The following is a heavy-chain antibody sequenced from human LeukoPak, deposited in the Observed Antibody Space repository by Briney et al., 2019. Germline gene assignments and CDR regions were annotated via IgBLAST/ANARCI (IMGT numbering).Heavy chain of an antibody. Sequence: ASVKVSCKASGYTFTGYYMHWVRQAPGQGLEWMGWINPNSGGTNYAQKFQGRATMTRDTSISTAYMELSRLRSDDTAVYYCARDASGWGVANWFDPWGQGTLITVSS. V-gene: IGHV1-2*02. CDR1: GYTFTGYY. CDR2: INPNSGGT. CDR3: ARDASGWGVANWFDP. J-gene: IGHJ5*02. D-gene: IGHD3-16*01.